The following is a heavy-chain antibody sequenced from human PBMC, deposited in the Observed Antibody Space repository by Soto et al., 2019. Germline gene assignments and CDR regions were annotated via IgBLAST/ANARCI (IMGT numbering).Heavy chain of an antibody. CDR2: ISYDGSNK. D-gene: IGHD3-3*01. Sequence: QVQLVESGGGVVQPGRSLRLSCAASGFTFSSYGMHWVRQAPGKGLEWVAVISYDGSNKYYADSVKGRFTISRDNSKNTLYLQMNSLRAEDTAVYYCAKSRNPALFWSGYFDAFDIWGQGTMVTVSS. CDR3: AKSRNPALFWSGYFDAFDI. J-gene: IGHJ3*02. CDR1: GFTFSSYG. V-gene: IGHV3-30*18.